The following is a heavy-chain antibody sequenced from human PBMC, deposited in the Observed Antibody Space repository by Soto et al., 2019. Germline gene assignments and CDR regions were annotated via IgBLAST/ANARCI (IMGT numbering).Heavy chain of an antibody. V-gene: IGHV3-30-3*01. CDR3: AKDVVVGATTGLGDYYYYYGMDV. D-gene: IGHD1-26*01. Sequence: GGSLRLSCAASGFTFSSYAMHWVRQAPGKGLEWVAVISYDGSNKYYADSVKGRFTISRDNSKNTLYLQMNSLRAEDTAVYYCAKDVVVGATTGLGDYYYYYGMDVWGQGTTVTVSS. J-gene: IGHJ6*02. CDR2: ISYDGSNK. CDR1: GFTFSSYA.